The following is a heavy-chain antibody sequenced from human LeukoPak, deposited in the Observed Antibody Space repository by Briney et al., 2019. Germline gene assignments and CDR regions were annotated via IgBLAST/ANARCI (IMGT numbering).Heavy chain of an antibody. CDR3: AKGGISSSSANYFDY. CDR2: INSDGSST. D-gene: IGHD6-6*01. J-gene: IGHJ4*02. CDR1: GFTFSSYW. V-gene: IGHV3-74*01. Sequence: GRSLRLSCAASGFTFSSYWMHWVRQAPGKGLVWVSRINSDGSSTSYADSVKGRFTISRDNAKNTLYLQMNSLRAEDTAVYYCAKGGISSSSANYFDYWGQGTLVTVSS.